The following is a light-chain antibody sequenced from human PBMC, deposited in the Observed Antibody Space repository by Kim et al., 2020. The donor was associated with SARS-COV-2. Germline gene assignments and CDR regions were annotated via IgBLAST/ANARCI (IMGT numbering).Light chain of an antibody. CDR2: GAS. Sequence: SPGERAPLSCRASQSVSSDLAWYQQKPGQAPRLLIYGASTRATGIPARFSGSGSGTEFTLTISSLQSEDFAAYYCQQYNKWPPRYTFGQGTKLEI. CDR1: QSVSSD. J-gene: IGKJ2*01. CDR3: QQYNKWPPRYT. V-gene: IGKV3-15*01.